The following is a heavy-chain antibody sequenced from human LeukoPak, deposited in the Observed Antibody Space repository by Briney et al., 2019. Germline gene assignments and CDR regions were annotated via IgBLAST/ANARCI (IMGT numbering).Heavy chain of an antibody. CDR1: KFSFSSYW. D-gene: IGHD4-17*01. CDR3: ARVMTTRTASDAFDI. V-gene: IGHV3-74*01. Sequence: PGGSLRLSCAASKFSFSSYWMHWVRQAPGKGLVWVSRINSDGSRTNYADSVKGRFTISRDNAKNSLYLQMNSLRAEDTAVYYCARVMTTRTASDAFDIWGQGTMVTVSS. CDR2: INSDGSRT. J-gene: IGHJ3*02.